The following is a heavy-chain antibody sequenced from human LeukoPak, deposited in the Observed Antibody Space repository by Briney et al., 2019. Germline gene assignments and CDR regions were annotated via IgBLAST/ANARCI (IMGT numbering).Heavy chain of an antibody. Sequence: GGSLRLSCAASGFSLSRYDMHWVRQDPGNGLEWAAFIQYDGYDKYYADSVRGRFTISRDNSKNILSLQMNSLRAEDTAVYYCAREMTTPDDAFDIWGQGTMVIVSS. D-gene: IGHD4-11*01. CDR2: IQYDGYDK. V-gene: IGHV3-30*02. CDR3: AREMTTPDDAFDI. J-gene: IGHJ3*02. CDR1: GFSLSRYD.